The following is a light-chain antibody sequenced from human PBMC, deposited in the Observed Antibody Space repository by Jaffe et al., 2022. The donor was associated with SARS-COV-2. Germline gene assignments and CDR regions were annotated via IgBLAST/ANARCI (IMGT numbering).Light chain of an antibody. J-gene: IGKJ2*01. CDR1: QSLLHSNGYNY. CDR3: MQALQTPRT. V-gene: IGKV2-28*01. Sequence: DIVMTQSPLSLPVTPGEPASISCRSSQSLLHSNGYNYLDWYLQKPGQSPRLLIYLGSNRASGVPDRFSGSGSATDFTLKISRVEAEDVGVYYCMQALQTPRTFGQGTKLEIK. CDR2: LGS.